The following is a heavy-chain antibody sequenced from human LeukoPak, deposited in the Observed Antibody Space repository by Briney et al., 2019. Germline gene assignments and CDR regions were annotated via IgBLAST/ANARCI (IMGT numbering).Heavy chain of an antibody. V-gene: IGHV4-61*02. Sequence: SETLSLTCTVSGGSISSGSYYWSWIRQPAGKGLEWIGRIYTSGSTNYNPSLKSRVTISVDTSKNQFSLNLSSVTAADTAVFYCARGHDYFDYWGQGTLVTVSS. CDR2: IYTSGST. J-gene: IGHJ4*02. CDR3: ARGHDYFDY. CDR1: GGSISSGSYY.